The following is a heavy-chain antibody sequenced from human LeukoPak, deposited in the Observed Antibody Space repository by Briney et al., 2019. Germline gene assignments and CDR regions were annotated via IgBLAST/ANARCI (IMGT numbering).Heavy chain of an antibody. D-gene: IGHD5-24*01. V-gene: IGHV3-23*01. CDR1: GFTFSSHG. CDR3: AKDDRWLQFCC. CDR2: IIPSGHTT. Sequence: GGSLRLSCAASGFTFSSHGMNWVRQAPGKGLEWVSGIIPSGHTTYYADSVRGRFTISRDNSRNTLYLQMNSLRAEDTAVYYCAKDDRWLQFCCWGQGTLVTVSS. J-gene: IGHJ4*02.